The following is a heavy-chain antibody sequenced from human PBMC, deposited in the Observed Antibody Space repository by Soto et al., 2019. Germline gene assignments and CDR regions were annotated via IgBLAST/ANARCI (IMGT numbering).Heavy chain of an antibody. Sequence: GGSLRLSCAASGFTFSTYAMSWVRQAPGKGLEWVSAISGSPSSTYYADSVKGRFTISRVNSKNTLYLQMNSLRAEDTAVYYCAREATGYYYYGMDVWGQGTTVTVSS. CDR1: GFTFSTYA. CDR2: ISGSPSST. J-gene: IGHJ6*02. V-gene: IGHV3-23*01. CDR3: AREATGYYYYGMDV.